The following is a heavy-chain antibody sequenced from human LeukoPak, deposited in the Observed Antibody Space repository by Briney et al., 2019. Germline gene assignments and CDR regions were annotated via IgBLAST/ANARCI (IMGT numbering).Heavy chain of an antibody. CDR3: ARDPRSYTGYDETFDY. V-gene: IGHV4-34*01. D-gene: IGHD5-12*01. CDR2: ISHSGST. CDR1: RGSLSGYY. J-gene: IGHJ4*02. Sequence: SETLSLTCAVYRGSLSGYYWSWIRQPPGKGLEWIGEISHSGSTNYNPSLKSRVTMSLDTSEDQFSLKLSSVTAADTAVYYCARDPRSYTGYDETFDYWGQGTLVTVSS.